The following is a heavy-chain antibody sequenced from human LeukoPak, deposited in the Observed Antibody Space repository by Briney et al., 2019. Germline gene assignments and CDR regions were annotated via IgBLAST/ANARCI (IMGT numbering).Heavy chain of an antibody. D-gene: IGHD5-18*01. CDR2: IYSGGST. CDR1: GFPVSRNY. Sequence: SGGSLRLSCAASGFPVSRNYMSWVRQAPGKGLEWVSIIYSGGSTYYADSVKGRFTISRDYSKNTLYLQMNSLRAEDTAVYYCATPSHLYSYGPHDAFDIWVQGTIVTVSS. CDR3: ATPSHLYSYGPHDAFDI. V-gene: IGHV3-53*05. J-gene: IGHJ3*02.